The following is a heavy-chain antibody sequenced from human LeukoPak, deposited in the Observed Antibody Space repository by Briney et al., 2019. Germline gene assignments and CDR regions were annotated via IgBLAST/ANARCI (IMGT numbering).Heavy chain of an antibody. Sequence: PSETLSLTCAVYGGSFSGYYWSWIRQPPGKGLEWIGEINHSGSTNYNPSLKSRVTISLDTSNNQFTVKLSSVTAADTAVYYCVRESRIMTTVRYWFDPWGQGTLVTVSS. CDR2: INHSGST. CDR1: GGSFSGYY. D-gene: IGHD1-1*01. CDR3: VRESRIMTTVRYWFDP. J-gene: IGHJ5*02. V-gene: IGHV4-34*01.